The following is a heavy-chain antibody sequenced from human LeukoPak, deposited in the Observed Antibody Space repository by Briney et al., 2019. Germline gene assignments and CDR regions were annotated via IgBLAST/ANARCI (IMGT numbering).Heavy chain of an antibody. Sequence: SETLSLTCTVSGGSTSGYRWTWIRQPPGKGLEWIGYIYNSGSTTYNPSLKSRVTMSVDTSKNQFSLNLNSVTAADTAVYYCARGDNSIASFDYWGQGTLVTVSS. D-gene: IGHD4-23*01. V-gene: IGHV4-59*12. CDR1: GGSTSGYR. CDR2: IYNSGST. J-gene: IGHJ4*02. CDR3: ARGDNSIASFDY.